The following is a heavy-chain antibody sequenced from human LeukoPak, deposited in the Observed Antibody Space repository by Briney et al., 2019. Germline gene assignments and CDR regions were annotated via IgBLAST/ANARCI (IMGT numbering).Heavy chain of an antibody. CDR2: IYYSGST. CDR1: GGSISSGDYF. D-gene: IGHD4-17*01. Sequence: SQTLSLTCTVSGGSISSGDYFWGWIRQPPGKGLEWIGYIYYSGSTYYNPSLKSRVTISVDTSKNQFSLKLRSVTAADTAVYYCARDRLYDDYGIDYWGQGTLVTVSS. CDR3: ARDRLYDDYGIDY. J-gene: IGHJ4*02. V-gene: IGHV4-30-4*08.